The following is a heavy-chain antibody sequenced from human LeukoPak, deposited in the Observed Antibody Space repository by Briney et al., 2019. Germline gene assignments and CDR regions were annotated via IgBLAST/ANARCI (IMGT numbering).Heavy chain of an antibody. Sequence: GRSLRLSCAASGFTFSSYAMHWVRQAPGKGLEWVAVISYDGINKYYADSVKGRFTISRDNSKNTLHLQMNSLRPEDTAVYYCASARGSGNYYSPNNYWGQGTLVTVSS. CDR3: ASARGSGNYYSPNNY. CDR2: ISYDGINK. CDR1: GFTFSSYA. J-gene: IGHJ4*02. D-gene: IGHD3-10*01. V-gene: IGHV3-30-3*01.